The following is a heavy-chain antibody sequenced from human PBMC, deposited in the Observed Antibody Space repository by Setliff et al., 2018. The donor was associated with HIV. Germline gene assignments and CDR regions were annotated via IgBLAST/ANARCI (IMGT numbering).Heavy chain of an antibody. J-gene: IGHJ4*02. V-gene: IGHV4-59*01. D-gene: IGHD4-17*01. Sequence: SETLSLTCSVSGGSITSYFWHWIRQPPGKGLEWIGYTYYDGKTDYNPSLKSRGIISVDTSKNQFSLKLTSVTAADTAVYYCAREIYGGNSRPFDYWGQGTLVTVSS. CDR1: GGSITSYF. CDR3: AREIYGGNSRPFDY. CDR2: TYYDGKT.